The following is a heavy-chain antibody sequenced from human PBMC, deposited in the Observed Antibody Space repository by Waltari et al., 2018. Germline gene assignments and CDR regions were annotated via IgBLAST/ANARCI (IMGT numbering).Heavy chain of an antibody. D-gene: IGHD1-26*01. CDR3: AGGTASAWELGHS. CDR1: GGSFSDYY. Sequence: QVQLHQGGAGLLKPSETLSLTCVVYGGSFSDYYWSWIRQPPGKGLEWLGEIKQSGLTNYNPSVKSRATMSLDTSKNQFSLKLSSLTAADTAVYYCAGGTASAWELGHSWGQGTLVTVSS. CDR2: IKQSGLT. J-gene: IGHJ4*02. V-gene: IGHV4-34*01.